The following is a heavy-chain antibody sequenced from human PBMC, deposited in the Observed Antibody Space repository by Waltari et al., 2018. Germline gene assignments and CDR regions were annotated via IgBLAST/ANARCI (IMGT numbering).Heavy chain of an antibody. CDR2: IRGSGVST. D-gene: IGHD4-17*01. Sequence: EVQLLESGGGLVQPGGSLRLSCAASGFTFSSYAMSWVRQAPGKGLEWVSAIRGSGVSTYYADSLNGRFTISRDNSKNTLYLQMNSLRAEDTAVYYCAKLFEVDYGDYFGAFDICGQCTIFTVSS. V-gene: IGHV3-23*01. J-gene: IGHJ3*02. CDR1: GFTFSSYA. CDR3: AKLFEVDYGDYFGAFDI.